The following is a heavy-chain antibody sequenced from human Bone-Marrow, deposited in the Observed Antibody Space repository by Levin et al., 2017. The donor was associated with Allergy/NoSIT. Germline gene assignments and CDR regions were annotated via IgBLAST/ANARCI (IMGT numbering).Heavy chain of an antibody. J-gene: IGHJ4*02. CDR1: GFTLSRFS. D-gene: IGHD5-12*01. CDR2: ITYNSGSI. V-gene: IGHV3-21*01. Sequence: TAGGSLRLSCSVSGFTLSRFSMTWVRQAPGKGLKWVASITYNSGSIHYADSVKGRFTVSRDNAQNSLFLQMNNLRVEDTAIYYCARPRGFSGYDPFDSWGQGTLVTVSS. CDR3: ARPRGFSGYDPFDS.